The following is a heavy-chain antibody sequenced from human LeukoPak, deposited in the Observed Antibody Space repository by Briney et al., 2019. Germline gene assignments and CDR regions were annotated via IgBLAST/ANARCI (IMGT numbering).Heavy chain of an antibody. J-gene: IGHJ4*02. V-gene: IGHV6-1*01. D-gene: IGHD1-1*01. Sequence: SRTLSLTFDISGDSVSSDITAWNWLRQSPSRGLEWLGRTYYNSRWSNDYAVSVESRITINPDTTRNQFSLQLKSVTPEDTAVYYCARGYMKSGFDYWGQGTLVTVSS. CDR3: ARGYMKSGFDY. CDR2: TYYNSRWSN. CDR1: GDSVSSDITA.